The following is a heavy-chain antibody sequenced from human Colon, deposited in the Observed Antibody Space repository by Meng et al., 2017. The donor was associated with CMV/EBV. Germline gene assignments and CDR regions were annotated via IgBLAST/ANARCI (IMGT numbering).Heavy chain of an antibody. V-gene: IGHV1-69*10. J-gene: IGHJ4*02. CDR3: VRKSLSGQPYFDY. Sequence: SVKVSCKAPGGTFNDYGVSWVRQAPGQGLEWVGGIVPKFDMTNNAQKFQGRVAMTADRTKDTAYLELSSLRSEDTAVYYCVRKSLSGQPYFDYWGQGTLVTVSS. CDR2: IVPKFDMT. CDR1: GGTFNDYG. D-gene: IGHD3-9*01.